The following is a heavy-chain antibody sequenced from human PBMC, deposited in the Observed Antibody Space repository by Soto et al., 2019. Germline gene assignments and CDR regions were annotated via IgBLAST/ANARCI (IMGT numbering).Heavy chain of an antibody. CDR2: ISSNGGST. Sequence: GGSLRLSCSASGFTFSSYAMHWVRQAPGKGLEYVSAISSNGGSTYYADSVKGRFTISRDNSKNTLYLQMSSLRAEDTAVYYCVRFQGELPRSDYFDYWGQGTLVTVSS. CDR3: VRFQGELPRSDYFDY. J-gene: IGHJ4*02. D-gene: IGHD1-26*01. CDR1: GFTFSSYA. V-gene: IGHV3-64D*08.